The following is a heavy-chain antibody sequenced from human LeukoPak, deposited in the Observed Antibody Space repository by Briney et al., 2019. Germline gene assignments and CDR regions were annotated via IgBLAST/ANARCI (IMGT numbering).Heavy chain of an antibody. V-gene: IGHV3-23*01. J-gene: IGHJ3*02. CDR3: ATQSSGYYYVGWYAFDI. CDR1: GFTFSSYA. D-gene: IGHD3-22*01. Sequence: GGSLRLSCPASGFTFSSYAMSWVRQAPGKGLEWVSAISGSGGSTYYADSVKGRFTISRDNSKNTLYLQMNSLRAEDTAVYYCATQSSGYYYVGWYAFDIWGQGTMVTVSS. CDR2: ISGSGGST.